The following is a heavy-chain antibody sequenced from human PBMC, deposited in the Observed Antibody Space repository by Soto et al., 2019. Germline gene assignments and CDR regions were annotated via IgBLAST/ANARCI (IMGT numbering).Heavy chain of an antibody. V-gene: IGHV1-18*01. CDR3: ARGGYGSGSFDYYYYGMDI. Sequence: ASVKASCKASGYTFTCYGISWVRQAPGQGLEWMGWISAYNGNTNYAQKLQGRVTMTTDTSTSTAYMELRSLRSDDTAVYYCARGGYGSGSFDYYYYGMDIWGQGTTVTVSS. CDR2: ISAYNGNT. J-gene: IGHJ6*02. D-gene: IGHD3-10*01. CDR1: GYTFTCYG.